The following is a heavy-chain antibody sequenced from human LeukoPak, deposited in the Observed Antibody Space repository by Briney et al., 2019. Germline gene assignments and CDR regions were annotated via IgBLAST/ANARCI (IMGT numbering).Heavy chain of an antibody. CDR1: GYTFTGYY. CDR2: INPNSGGT. Sequence: GSSVKVSCKASGYTFTGYYMHWVRQAPGQGLEWMGWINPNSGGTNYAQKFQGRVTMTRDTSISTAYMELSRLRSDDTAVYYCASPGTSRIYYYYGMDVWGQGTTVTVSS. CDR3: ASPGTSRIYYYYGMDV. J-gene: IGHJ6*02. D-gene: IGHD2-2*01. V-gene: IGHV1-2*02.